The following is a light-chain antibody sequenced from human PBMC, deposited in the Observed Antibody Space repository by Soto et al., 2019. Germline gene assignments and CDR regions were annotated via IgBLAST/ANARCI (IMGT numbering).Light chain of an antibody. CDR1: QSISSY. CDR3: QQSDSTPPIT. CDR2: AAS. Sequence: DIQMTQSPSSLSASVGDRVTITCRASQSISSYLNWYQQKPGKAPKLLIYAASSLQSGVPSRFRGSGSGTEFTLTISSLQPEDFATYYCQQSDSTPPITFGQGTRREIK. J-gene: IGKJ5*01. V-gene: IGKV1-39*01.